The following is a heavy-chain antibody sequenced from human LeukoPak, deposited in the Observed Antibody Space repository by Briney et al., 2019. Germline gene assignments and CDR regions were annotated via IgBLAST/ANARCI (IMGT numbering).Heavy chain of an antibody. D-gene: IGHD2-2*02. Sequence: SETLSLTCTVSGGSISSYYWSWIRQPAGKGLEWIGRIYTSGSTNYNPSLKSRVTISVDTSKNQFSLKLSSVTAADTAVYYCARHAVVPAAIGGDWFDPWGQGTLVTVSS. J-gene: IGHJ5*02. CDR1: GGSISSYY. V-gene: IGHV4-4*07. CDR2: IYTSGST. CDR3: ARHAVVPAAIGGDWFDP.